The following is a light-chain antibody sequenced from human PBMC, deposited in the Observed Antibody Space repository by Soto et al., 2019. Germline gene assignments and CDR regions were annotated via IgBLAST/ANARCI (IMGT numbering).Light chain of an antibody. Sequence: AIRMTQSPSSFSASTGDRVTITCRASQGISSYLAWYQQKPGKAPKLLIYAASTLQSGVPSRFSGSGSGTDITLTISCLQSEDFATYYCQQYYSYPRTFGQGIKVEIK. V-gene: IGKV1-8*01. CDR1: QGISSY. CDR3: QQYYSYPRT. J-gene: IGKJ1*01. CDR2: AAS.